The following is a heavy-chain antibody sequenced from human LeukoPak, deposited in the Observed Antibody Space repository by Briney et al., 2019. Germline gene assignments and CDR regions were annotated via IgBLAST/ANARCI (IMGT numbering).Heavy chain of an antibody. CDR1: GYTFTIYY. Sequence: ASVKVSCKASGYTFTIYYMHWVRQAPGQGLEWMGIINPSGGSTSYAQKFQGRVTMTRDTSTSTVYMELSSLSSEDTAVYYCARGGRERYSSGWTDAFDIWGQGTMVTVSS. CDR2: INPSGGST. J-gene: IGHJ3*02. D-gene: IGHD6-19*01. CDR3: ARGGRERYSSGWTDAFDI. V-gene: IGHV1-46*01.